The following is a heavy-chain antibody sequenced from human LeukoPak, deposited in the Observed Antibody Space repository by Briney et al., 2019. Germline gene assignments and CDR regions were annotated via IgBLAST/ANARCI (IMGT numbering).Heavy chain of an antibody. CDR2: MGTASDT. CDR3: ARGPPRGKYYYMDV. V-gene: IGHV3-13*01. D-gene: IGHD1-1*01. J-gene: IGHJ6*03. Sequence: GGSLRLSCAASGFTFSSFDMHGVRQPTGQGREGVSTMGTASDTYYPGSVEDRFTLSRDNAKNSLYLQMNSLTAGDTAVYYCARGPPRGKYYYMDVWGKGTTVTVSS. CDR1: GFTFSSFD.